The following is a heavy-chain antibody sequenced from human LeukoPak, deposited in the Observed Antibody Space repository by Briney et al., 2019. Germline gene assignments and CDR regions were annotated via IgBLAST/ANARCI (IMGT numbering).Heavy chain of an antibody. CDR3: TRGAVGATPYYYYYGMDV. V-gene: IGHV4-59*01. CDR1: VGSISSYY. J-gene: IGHJ6*02. D-gene: IGHD1-26*01. CDR2: IYYSGST. Sequence: SETLSLTCTVSVGSISSYYWSWIRQPPGKGLEWMGYIYYSGSTNYNPSLQSRVTISVDTSKNQFSLKLSSVTAADTAVYYCTRGAVGATPYYYYYGMDVWGQGTTVTVSS.